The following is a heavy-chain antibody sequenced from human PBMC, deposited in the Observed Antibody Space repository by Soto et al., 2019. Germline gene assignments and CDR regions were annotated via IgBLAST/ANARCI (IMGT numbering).Heavy chain of an antibody. CDR3: AADGDSIRRNKPLDY. CDR1: GFTFTSSA. Sequence: SAKVPCKAYGFTFTSSAVQWVPQARGQRLEWIGWIVVGSRNTNYAQRFQERVTVTRDMCTSTAYMELSSLRSEDTAVYYCAADGDSIRRNKPLDYRGQGTLVTVSS. V-gene: IGHV1-58*01. D-gene: IGHD3-22*01. J-gene: IGHJ4*02. CDR2: IVVGSRNT.